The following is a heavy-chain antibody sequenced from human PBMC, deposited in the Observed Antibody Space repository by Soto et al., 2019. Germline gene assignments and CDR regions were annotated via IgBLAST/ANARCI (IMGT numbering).Heavy chain of an antibody. J-gene: IGHJ4*02. Sequence: SVNVSCKASGGTFSSYAISWVRQAPGQGLEWMGGIIPIFGTANYAQKFQGRVTITADESTSTAYMELSSLRSEDTAVYYCARGGTSRGYSYGSQTAFDYWGQGSLVTVSS. D-gene: IGHD5-18*01. CDR2: IIPIFGTA. CDR3: ARGGTSRGYSYGSQTAFDY. V-gene: IGHV1-69*01. CDR1: GGTFSSYA.